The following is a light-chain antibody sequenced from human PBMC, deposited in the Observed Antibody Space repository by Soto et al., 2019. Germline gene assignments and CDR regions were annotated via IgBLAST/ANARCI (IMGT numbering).Light chain of an antibody. CDR2: GAS. J-gene: IGKJ1*01. V-gene: IGKV3-20*01. CDR3: QQYGTSPPWT. CDR1: QSVSSSY. Sequence: EIVLTQSPGTLSLSPGERATLSCRASQSVSSSYLAWYQQKPGQAPRLLIFGASRRATDIPDRFSGGGSGTDFTLTISRLEPGDFAVYYCQQYGTSPPWTFGQGTKVDIK.